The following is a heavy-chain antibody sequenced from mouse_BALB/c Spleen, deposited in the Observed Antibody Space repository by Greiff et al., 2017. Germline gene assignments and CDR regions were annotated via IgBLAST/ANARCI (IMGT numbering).Heavy chain of an antibody. Sequence: QVQLQQSGAELAKPGASVKMSCKASGYTFTSYWMHWVKQRPGQGLEWIGYINPSTGYTEYNQKFKDKATLTADKSSSTAYMQLSSLTSEDSAVYYCAINWDLYAMDYWGQGTSVTVSS. V-gene: IGHV1-7*01. D-gene: IGHD4-1*01. J-gene: IGHJ4*01. CDR3: AINWDLYAMDY. CDR2: INPSTGYT. CDR1: GYTFTSYW.